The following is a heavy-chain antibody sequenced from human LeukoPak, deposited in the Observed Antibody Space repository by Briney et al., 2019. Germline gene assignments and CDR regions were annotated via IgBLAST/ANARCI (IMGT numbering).Heavy chain of an antibody. CDR1: GGSISSYY. J-gene: IGHJ6*03. Sequence: SETLSLTCTVSGGSISSYYWSWIRQPAGKGLEWIGRIYTSGSTNYNPSLKSRVTMSVDTSKNQFSLKLSSVTAADTAVYYCARGSNYYNYYYYYMDVWGKGTTVTISS. CDR2: IYTSGST. CDR3: ARGSNYYNYYYYYMDV. V-gene: IGHV4-4*07. D-gene: IGHD3-22*01.